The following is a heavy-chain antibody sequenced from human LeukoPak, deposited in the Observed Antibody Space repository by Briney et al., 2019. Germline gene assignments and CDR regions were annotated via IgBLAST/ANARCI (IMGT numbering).Heavy chain of an antibody. CDR3: ARAYSSGWSTFDY. J-gene: IGHJ4*02. CDR1: GGSFSGYY. Sequence: SETLSLTCAVYGGSFSGYYWSWIRQPPGKGLEWIGEINHSGSTNYNPSLKSRVTISVDTSKNQFSLKLSSVTAADTAVYYCARAYSSGWSTFDYWGQGTLVTVSS. D-gene: IGHD6-19*01. V-gene: IGHV4-34*01. CDR2: INHSGST.